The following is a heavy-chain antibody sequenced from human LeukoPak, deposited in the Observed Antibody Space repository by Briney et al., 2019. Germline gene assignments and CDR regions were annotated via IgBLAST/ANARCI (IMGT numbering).Heavy chain of an antibody. CDR2: ISDDGSYT. J-gene: IGHJ4*02. CDR1: GFSFSSHW. Sequence: GGSLRLSCAASGFSFSSHWVHWVRQAPGKGLVWVSRISDDGSYTSNVDSVKGRFTISRDNSKKTLYLQMNSLRAEDTAVYYCAKTIVPAAIEYYFDYWGQGTLVTVSS. D-gene: IGHD2-2*01. V-gene: IGHV3-74*01. CDR3: AKTIVPAAIEYYFDY.